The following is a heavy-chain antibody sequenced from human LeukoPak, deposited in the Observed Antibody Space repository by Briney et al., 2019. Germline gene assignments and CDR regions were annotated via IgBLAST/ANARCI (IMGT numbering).Heavy chain of an antibody. J-gene: IGHJ4*02. CDR2: INAGNGNT. V-gene: IGHV1-3*01. Sequence: ASVKVSCKASGYTFTSYAMHWVRPAPGQRLEWMGWINAGNGNTKYSQKFQGRVTIARDTSASTDYMELSSLRSEDTAVYYCARAVVAAFDYWGQGTLVTVSS. D-gene: IGHD2-15*01. CDR1: GYTFTSYA. CDR3: ARAVVAAFDY.